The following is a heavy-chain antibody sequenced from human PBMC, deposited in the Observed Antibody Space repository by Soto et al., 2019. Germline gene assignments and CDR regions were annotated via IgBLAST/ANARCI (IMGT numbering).Heavy chain of an antibody. CDR3: ASGSYVWGSQALDY. Sequence: LSLTCTVSGGSVSIYYWSWVRQPAGKGLEWIGRIYTSGSTNYNPSLKSRVTMSVDTSKNQFSLKLSSVTAADTAVYYCASGSYVWGSQALDYWGKGTLVTISS. V-gene: IGHV4-4*07. D-gene: IGHD3-16*01. J-gene: IGHJ4*02. CDR2: IYTSGST. CDR1: GGSVSIYY.